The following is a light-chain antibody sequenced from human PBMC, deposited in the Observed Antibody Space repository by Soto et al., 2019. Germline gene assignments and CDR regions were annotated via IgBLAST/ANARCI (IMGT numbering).Light chain of an antibody. CDR2: DVS. J-gene: IGLJ2*01. CDR3: CSYAGSYTVV. V-gene: IGLV2-11*01. Sequence: QSALTQPRSVSGSPGQSVTISCTGTSSDVGGYNSVSWYQQYPGKAPKLMIYDVSKRPSGVPDRFSGSKSGNTASLTISGLQAEDEADYYCCSYAGSYTVVFGGWTKLTVL. CDR1: SSDVGGYNS.